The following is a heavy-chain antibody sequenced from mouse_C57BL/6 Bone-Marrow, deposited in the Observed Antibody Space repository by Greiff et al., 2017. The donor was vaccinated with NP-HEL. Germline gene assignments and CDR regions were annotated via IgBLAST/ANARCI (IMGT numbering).Heavy chain of an antibody. V-gene: IGHV1-55*01. Sequence: QVQLQQPGAELVKPGASVKMSCKASGYTFTSYWITWVKQRPGQGLEWIGDIYPGSGSTNYNEKFKSKATLTVDTSSSTAYLPLRRLPSEDSAVSYCTRYTPCEDYWGQGTTLTVSS. CDR2: IYPGSGST. CDR1: GYTFTSYW. CDR3: TRYTPCEDY. J-gene: IGHJ2*01.